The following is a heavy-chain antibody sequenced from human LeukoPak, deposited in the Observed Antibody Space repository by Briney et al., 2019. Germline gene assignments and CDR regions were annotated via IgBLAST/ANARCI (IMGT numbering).Heavy chain of an antibody. CDR2: ISGSGGST. D-gene: IGHD3-22*01. Sequence: GGSLRLSCAASGFTFSSYGMSWVRQAPGKGLEWVSAISGSGGSTYYADSVKGRFTISRDNSKNTLYLQMNSLRAEDTAVYYCAKDSIVPIYTMIVVVGHFDYWGQGTLVTVSS. CDR3: AKDSIVPIYTMIVVVGHFDY. J-gene: IGHJ4*02. V-gene: IGHV3-23*01. CDR1: GFTFSSYG.